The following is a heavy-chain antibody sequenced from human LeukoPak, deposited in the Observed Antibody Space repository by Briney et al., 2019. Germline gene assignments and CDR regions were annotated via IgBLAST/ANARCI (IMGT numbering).Heavy chain of an antibody. J-gene: IGHJ4*02. Sequence: GASVKVSCKASGYTFTGYYLHWVRQAPGQGLEWMGGIIPIFGTANYAQKFQGRVTITADKSTSTVYMELSSLRSEDTAVYYCARAPPYSSGLNYWGQGTLVTVSS. V-gene: IGHV1-69*06. CDR2: IIPIFGTA. D-gene: IGHD6-19*01. CDR1: GYTFTGYY. CDR3: ARAPPYSSGLNY.